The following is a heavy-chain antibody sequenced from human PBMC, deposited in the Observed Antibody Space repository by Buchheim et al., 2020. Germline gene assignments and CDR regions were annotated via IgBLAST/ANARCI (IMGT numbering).Heavy chain of an antibody. D-gene: IGHD6-13*01. J-gene: IGHJ4*02. V-gene: IGHV4-31*03. CDR1: GDSISSGDYC. CDR3: ARRSTSGNFDY. CDR2: LYYSGNT. Sequence: QVQLQESGPGLVKPSQTLSLTCTVSGDSISSGDYCCTWVRQHPGKGLEWIGYLYYSGNTYYNPSLKSRVTISVDMSKNQFSLKLSSVTAADTAVYYCARRSTSGNFDYWGQGTL.